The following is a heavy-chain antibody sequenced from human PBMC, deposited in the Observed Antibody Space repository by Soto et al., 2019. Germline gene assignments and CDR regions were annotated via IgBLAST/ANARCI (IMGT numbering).Heavy chain of an antibody. CDR3: AREGGLRSIGY. J-gene: IGHJ4*02. D-gene: IGHD5-12*01. Sequence: PGGSLRLSCAASGFTFSSYAIHWVRQAPGKGLEWVAVISYDGSNKYYADSVKGRFTISRDNSKNTLYLQMNSLRAEDTAVYYCAREGGLRSIGYWGQGTLVTVSS. CDR1: GFTFSSYA. V-gene: IGHV3-30-3*01. CDR2: ISYDGSNK.